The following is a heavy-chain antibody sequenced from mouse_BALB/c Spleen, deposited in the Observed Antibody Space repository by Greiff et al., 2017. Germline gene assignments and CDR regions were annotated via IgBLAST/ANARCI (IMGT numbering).Heavy chain of an antibody. D-gene: IGHD1-1*01. CDR1: GYTFSSYW. V-gene: IGHV1-9*01. J-gene: IGHJ4*01. Sequence: QVQLQQSGAELMKPGASVKISCKATGYTFSSYWIEWVKQRPGHGLEWIGEILPGSGSTNYNEKFKGKATFTADTSSNTAYMQLSSLTSEDSAVYYCARVITTVYAMDYWGQGTSVTVSS. CDR3: ARVITTVYAMDY. CDR2: ILPGSGST.